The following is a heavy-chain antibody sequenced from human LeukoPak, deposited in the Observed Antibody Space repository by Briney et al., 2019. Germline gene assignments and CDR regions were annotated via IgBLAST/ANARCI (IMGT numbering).Heavy chain of an antibody. D-gene: IGHD3-3*01. CDR1: GFTFGDYA. V-gene: IGHV3-49*04. J-gene: IGHJ3*02. CDR2: IRSKAYGGTT. CDR3: TGFWSGYYRDAFDI. Sequence: GGSLRLSCTASGFTFGDYAMSWVRQAPGKGLEWVGFIRSKAYGGTTEYAASVKGRFTISRDDSKSIAYLQMNSLKTEDTAVYYCTGFWSGYYRDAFDIWGQGTMVTVSS.